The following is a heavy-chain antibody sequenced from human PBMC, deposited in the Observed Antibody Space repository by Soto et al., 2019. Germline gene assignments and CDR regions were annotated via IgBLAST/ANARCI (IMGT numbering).Heavy chain of an antibody. CDR1: GGTFSSYT. Sequence: SVKVSCTASGGTFSSYTISWVRQAPGQGLEWMGRIIPILGIANYAQKFQGRVTITADKSTSTDYMELSSLRSEDSAVYYCSFLHYDFWSGYYSYDYYMDVWGKGTKVTVSS. CDR3: SFLHYDFWSGYYSYDYYMDV. V-gene: IGHV1-69*02. D-gene: IGHD3-3*01. J-gene: IGHJ6*03. CDR2: IIPILGIA.